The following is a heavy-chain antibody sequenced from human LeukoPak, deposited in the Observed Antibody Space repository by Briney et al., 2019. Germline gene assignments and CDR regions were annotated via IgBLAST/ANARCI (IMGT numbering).Heavy chain of an antibody. V-gene: IGHV1-69*05. Sequence: SVKVSCKASGGTFSSYAISWVRQAPGQGLEWMGGIIPIFGTANYAQKFQGRATNTTDESTSTAYMELSSLRSEDTAVYYCARAYYYDSSGYYGVSYYFDYWGQGTLVTVSS. D-gene: IGHD3-22*01. CDR1: GGTFSSYA. CDR3: ARAYYYDSSGYYGVSYYFDY. CDR2: IIPIFGTA. J-gene: IGHJ4*02.